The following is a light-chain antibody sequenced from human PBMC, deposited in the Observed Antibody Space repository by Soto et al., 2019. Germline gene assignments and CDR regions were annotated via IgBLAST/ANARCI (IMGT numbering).Light chain of an antibody. J-gene: IGLJ3*02. Sequence: QSALTQPRSVSGSPGQSVTIFCTGTSSDVGRYNYVSWYQQHPGKAPKLMIYDLNHRPSGVPDRFSGSKSGSTASLTISGLQAEDEADYYCCSYAGSYTWVFGGGTKLTVL. CDR3: CSYAGSYTWV. V-gene: IGLV2-11*01. CDR2: DLN. CDR1: SSDVGRYNY.